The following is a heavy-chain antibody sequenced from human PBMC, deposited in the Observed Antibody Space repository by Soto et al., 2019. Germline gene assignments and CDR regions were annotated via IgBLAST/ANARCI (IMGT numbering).Heavy chain of an antibody. CDR1: GFTFSSYA. Sequence: HPGGSLRLSCAASGFTFSSYAMSWVRQAPGKGLEWVSAISGSGGSTYYADSVKGRFTISRDNSKNTLYLQMNSLRAEDTAVYYCAKDLVVVPAAPDYWGQGTLVTVSS. D-gene: IGHD2-2*01. V-gene: IGHV3-23*01. CDR2: ISGSGGST. J-gene: IGHJ4*02. CDR3: AKDLVVVPAAPDY.